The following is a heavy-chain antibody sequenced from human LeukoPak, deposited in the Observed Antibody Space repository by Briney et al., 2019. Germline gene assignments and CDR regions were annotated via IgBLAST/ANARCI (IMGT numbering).Heavy chain of an antibody. D-gene: IGHD1-1*01. J-gene: IGHJ5*02. CDR3: ARASSFKKNRRWNPAYFGP. V-gene: IGHV4-34*01. Sequence: SETLSLTCAVQGGSLSGFYWSWIRQTPGKGLEWIGEINHSGTANYNPSLKSRVSISVDTPKNQVSLDLASVTAADTSVYYCARASSFKKNRRWNPAYFGPWGPGSLVTVAS. CDR1: GGSLSGFY. CDR2: INHSGTA.